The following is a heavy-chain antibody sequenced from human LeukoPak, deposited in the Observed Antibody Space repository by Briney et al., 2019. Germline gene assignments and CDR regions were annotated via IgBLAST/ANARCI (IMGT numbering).Heavy chain of an antibody. Sequence: SETLSLTCAVYGGSFSGYYWSWIRQPPGKGLEWIGEINDIGNTNYDPSIRSRVTISVDTSKNQFFLSLTSATAADTAVYFCARLGSVGYYNYQYMDIWGNGTTVTVSS. D-gene: IGHD3-10*01. CDR1: GGSFSGYY. CDR3: ARLGSVGYYNYQYMDI. V-gene: IGHV4-34*01. CDR2: INDIGNT. J-gene: IGHJ6*03.